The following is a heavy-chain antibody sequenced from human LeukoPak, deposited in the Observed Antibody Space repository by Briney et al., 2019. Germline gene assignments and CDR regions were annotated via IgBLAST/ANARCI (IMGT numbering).Heavy chain of an antibody. V-gene: IGHV3-30*18. CDR3: AKDRAGYGDAFDI. D-gene: IGHD5-18*01. CDR1: GFTFSGFW. J-gene: IGHJ3*02. CDR2: TSYDGTNK. Sequence: GGSLRLSCAASGFTFSGFWMSWVRQAPGKGLEWVAVTSYDGTNKYYADSVKGRFTISRDNSKNTLYLQMNSLRVEDTAVYYCAKDRAGYGDAFDIWGQGTMVTVSS.